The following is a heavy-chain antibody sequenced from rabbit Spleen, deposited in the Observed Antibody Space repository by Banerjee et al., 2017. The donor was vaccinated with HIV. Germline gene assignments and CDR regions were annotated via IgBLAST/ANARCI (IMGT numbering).Heavy chain of an antibody. V-gene: IGHV1S40*01. Sequence: QSLEESGGDLVKPGASLTLTCTASGLDFSFDFWICWVRQAPGKGLEWIACIDSGSSGFTYFATWAIGRFTISKPSSTTVTLQMTRLTAADTATYFCARDTSSSFSSYGMDLWGPGTLVTVS. CDR3: ARDTSSSFSSYGMDL. CDR2: IDSGSSGFT. D-gene: IGHD1-1*01. J-gene: IGHJ6*01. CDR1: GLDFSFDFW.